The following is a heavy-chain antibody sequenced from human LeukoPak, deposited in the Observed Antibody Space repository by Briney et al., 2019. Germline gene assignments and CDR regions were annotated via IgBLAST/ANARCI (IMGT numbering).Heavy chain of an antibody. CDR1: GFTFSNYA. CDR2: VSGSSGNT. V-gene: IGHV3-23*01. Sequence: GGSLRLSCAASGFTFSNYAMSWVRQAPGKGLEWVSGVSGSSGNTYYADSMKGRFIISRDNSKNTLYLQMNSLRAEDTAVYYCAKAGSIRFDYWGQGILVTVSS. D-gene: IGHD1-26*01. J-gene: IGHJ4*02. CDR3: AKAGSIRFDY.